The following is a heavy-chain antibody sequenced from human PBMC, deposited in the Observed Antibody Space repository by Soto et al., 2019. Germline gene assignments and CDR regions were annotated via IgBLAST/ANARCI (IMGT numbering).Heavy chain of an antibody. D-gene: IGHD3-3*01. V-gene: IGHV3-11*01. J-gene: IGHJ5*02. Sequence: PGGSLRLSCAASGFTFSDYYMSWIRQAPGKGLEWVSYISSSGSTIYYADSVKGRFTISRDNAKNSLYLQMNSLRAEDTAVYYCARAPTHTIFGVVNWFDPWGQGTLVTVSS. CDR1: GFTFSDYY. CDR3: ARAPTHTIFGVVNWFDP. CDR2: ISSSGSTI.